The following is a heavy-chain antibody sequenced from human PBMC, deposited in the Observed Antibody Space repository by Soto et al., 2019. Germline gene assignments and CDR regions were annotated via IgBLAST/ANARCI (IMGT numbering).Heavy chain of an antibody. CDR3: ASQAGATGNYYYGMDV. CDR1: GGTFSRYG. J-gene: IGHJ6*02. V-gene: IGHV1-69*12. CDR2: IIPIFGTA. Sequence: QVQLVQSGAEVKKPGSSVKVSCKASGGTFSRYGISWVRQAPGQGLEWMGGIIPIFGTANYAQKFQGRVTISADASTSTAYLEMSRLRSEDTAVYYWASQAGATGNYYYGMDVWGQGTTVTVSS. D-gene: IGHD6-13*01.